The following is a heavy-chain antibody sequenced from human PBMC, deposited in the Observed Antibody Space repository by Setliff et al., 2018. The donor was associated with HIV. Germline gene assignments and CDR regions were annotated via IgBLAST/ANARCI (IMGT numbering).Heavy chain of an antibody. J-gene: IGHJ3*02. CDR3: ASGSPFDGFDM. CDR2: IYTTGST. Sequence: SETLSLTCTVSGGSMSTHYWSWIRQTPGKGLEWIGHIYTTGSTHYNPSLRSRVTISIDTSKSHFSLRLKSVTAADTALYYCASGSPFDGFDMWGQGTTVTVSS. CDR1: GGSMSTHY. V-gene: IGHV4-59*11. D-gene: IGHD1-26*01.